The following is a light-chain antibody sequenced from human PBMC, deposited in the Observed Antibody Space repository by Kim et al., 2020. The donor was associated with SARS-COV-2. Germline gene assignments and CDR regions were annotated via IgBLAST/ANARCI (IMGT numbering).Light chain of an antibody. CDR2: QDS. CDR1: KLGDKY. J-gene: IGLJ2*01. CDR3: QAWDSSTVV. Sequence: SVSPGPKASITCSGDKLGDKYVCWYQQKPGQSPVLVIYQDSKRPSGIPERFSGSNSGNTATLTISGTQAMDEADYYCQAWDSSTVVFGGGTQLTVL. V-gene: IGLV3-1*01.